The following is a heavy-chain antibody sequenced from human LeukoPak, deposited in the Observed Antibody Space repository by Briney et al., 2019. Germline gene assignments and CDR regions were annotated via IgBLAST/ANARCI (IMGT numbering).Heavy chain of an antibody. J-gene: IGHJ4*02. Sequence: ASVKISCKASGYTFTSYYLHWVRQAPGQGLEWMGTINLSGDRTSYAQKIQGRVTMTRDTSTSTVHMELSSLTSEDTAVYYCARDIGSGYYNFDYWGQGTLVTVSS. D-gene: IGHD5-12*01. CDR3: ARDIGSGYYNFDY. V-gene: IGHV1-46*01. CDR2: INLSGDRT. CDR1: GYTFTSYY.